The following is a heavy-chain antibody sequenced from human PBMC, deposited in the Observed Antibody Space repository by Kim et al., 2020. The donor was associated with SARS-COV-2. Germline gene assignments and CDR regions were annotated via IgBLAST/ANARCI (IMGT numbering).Heavy chain of an antibody. CDR2: ISYDEST. V-gene: IGHV3-30*04. D-gene: IGHD3-22*01. CDR1: GMNFRRSI. J-gene: IGHJ3*01. Sequence: GGSLRLSCAASGMNFRRSIVHWVCQAPGKGLEWLAAISYDESTYYADSAKGRFSISRDDSKNTVYLQISSLRVEDSAIYYCARECYTSGYCGAFDTWGQGTMVTVSS. CDR3: ARECYTSGYCGAFDT.